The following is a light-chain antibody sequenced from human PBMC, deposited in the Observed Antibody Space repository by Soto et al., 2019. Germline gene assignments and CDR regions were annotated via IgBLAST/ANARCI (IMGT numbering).Light chain of an antibody. V-gene: IGKV3-11*01. CDR2: DAS. Sequence: EIVWTQSPATLSLSPGERATLSCRASQSVSTYLAWYQQKPGQAPRLLIYDASNRATGIPARFSGSGSGTDFTLTISSLEPEDFAVYYFQQRGDLEGFTFGTGTKMDIK. J-gene: IGKJ3*01. CDR3: QQRGDLEGFT. CDR1: QSVSTY.